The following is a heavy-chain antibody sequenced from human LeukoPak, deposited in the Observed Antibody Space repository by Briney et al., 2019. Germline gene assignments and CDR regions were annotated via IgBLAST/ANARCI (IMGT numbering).Heavy chain of an antibody. V-gene: IGHV3-48*01. CDR1: GFRFSIYS. D-gene: IGHD7-27*01. J-gene: IGHJ3*02. Sequence: GGSLRLSCAASGFRFSIYSMNWVRQAPGKGLEWVSYISSSSSTIYYADSVKGRFTISRDNAKNSLYLQMNSLRAEDTAVYYCARDIGEDNWGSGIDAFDIWGQGTMVTVSS. CDR3: ARDIGEDNWGSGIDAFDI. CDR2: ISSSSSTI.